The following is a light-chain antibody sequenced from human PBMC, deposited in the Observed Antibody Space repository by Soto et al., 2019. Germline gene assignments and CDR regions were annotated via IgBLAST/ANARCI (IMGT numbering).Light chain of an antibody. CDR1: QSVGSN. CDR3: QQYNNSPPRT. CDR2: GAS. V-gene: IGKV3-15*01. Sequence: EIKMTQSPATMSVSPGERVTLSCRASQSVGSNLAWYQQKFGQAPRLLVYGASVRATGIPARFSGSGSGTDFTLTISSLQSEDFAVYYCQQYNNSPPRTFGQGTKVEIK. J-gene: IGKJ1*01.